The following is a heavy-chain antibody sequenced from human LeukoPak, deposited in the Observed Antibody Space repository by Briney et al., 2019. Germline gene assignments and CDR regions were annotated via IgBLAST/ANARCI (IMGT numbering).Heavy chain of an antibody. V-gene: IGHV3-74*01. CDR2: INSDGSST. D-gene: IGHD1-26*01. CDR1: GFTVSGTY. CDR3: ARGFGEKWLTRSGSDFS. J-gene: IGHJ5*02. Sequence: GGSLRLSCAASGFTVSGTYMSWVRQAPGKGLVWVSRINSDGSSTSYADSVKGRFTISRDNAENTLYLQMNGLRAEDTAVYYCARGFGEKWLTRSGSDFSWGQGTLVTVSS.